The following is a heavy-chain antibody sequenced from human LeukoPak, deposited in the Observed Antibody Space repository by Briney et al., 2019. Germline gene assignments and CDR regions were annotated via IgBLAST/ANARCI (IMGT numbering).Heavy chain of an antibody. J-gene: IGHJ6*03. V-gene: IGHV1-8*01. CDR3: ARGGGSGKNYYYYYYMDV. CDR2: MNPNSGNT. D-gene: IGHD1-14*01. CDR1: GYTFTSYD. Sequence: ASVNVSCKASGYTFTSYDINWVRQAPGQGVEWMGWMNPNSGNTGYAQKFQGRVTMTRNTSISTAYMELSSLRSEDTAVYYCARGGGSGKNYYYYYYMDVWGKGTTVTVSS.